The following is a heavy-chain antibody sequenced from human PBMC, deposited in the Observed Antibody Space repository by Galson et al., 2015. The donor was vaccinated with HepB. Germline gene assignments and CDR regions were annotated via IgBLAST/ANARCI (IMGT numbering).Heavy chain of an antibody. CDR2: ISADNRNT. CDR3: ARGARGVGVGGTPNNWFDP. CDR1: GYMFSSYS. Sequence: SVKVSCKASGYMFSSYSITWVRQAPGQGLEWMGWISADNRNTNFAQKFQGRVTMTTDTSTNTAYMELRSLRADDTAVYYCARGARGVGVGGTPNNWFDPWGQGTLDTVSS. J-gene: IGHJ5*02. D-gene: IGHD2-15*01. V-gene: IGHV1-18*01.